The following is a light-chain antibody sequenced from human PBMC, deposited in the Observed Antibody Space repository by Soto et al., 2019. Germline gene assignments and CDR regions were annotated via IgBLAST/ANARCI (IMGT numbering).Light chain of an antibody. Sequence: QSALTQPASVSGSPGQSITISCTGTSSDVGTYNLVSWHQHHPGKAPKLMIYEVNKRPSGVSNRFSGSKSGNTASLTISGLQAEDEADYYCCSYAGSDTFLFGGGTKLTVL. J-gene: IGLJ2*01. V-gene: IGLV2-23*02. CDR2: EVN. CDR3: CSYAGSDTFL. CDR1: SSDVGTYNL.